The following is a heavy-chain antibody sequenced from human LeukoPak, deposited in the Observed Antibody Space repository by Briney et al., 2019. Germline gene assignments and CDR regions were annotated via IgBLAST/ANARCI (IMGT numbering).Heavy chain of an antibody. Sequence: PGRSLRLSCAASGFTFSSCAMHWVRQAPGKGLEWVAIISYDGRNKYYADSVKGRFTISRDNSKNTLYLRMNSLRAEDTAVYYCARGELELRWLSDYWGQGTLVTVSS. CDR2: ISYDGRNK. V-gene: IGHV3-30*04. D-gene: IGHD1-7*01. CDR3: ARGELELRWLSDY. J-gene: IGHJ4*02. CDR1: GFTFSSCA.